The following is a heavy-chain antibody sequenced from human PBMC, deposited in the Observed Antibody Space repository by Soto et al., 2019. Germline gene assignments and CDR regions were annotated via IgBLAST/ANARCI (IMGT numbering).Heavy chain of an antibody. V-gene: IGHV3-66*01. D-gene: IGHD6-19*01. Sequence: GGSLRLSCAASGFTVSSNYMSWVRQAPGKGLEWVSVIYSGGRTYYADSVKGRFTISRDNSKNTLYLQMNSLRAEDTAMYYCARDIPTYTSGNYFDYWGQGTLVTVSS. CDR2: IYSGGRT. J-gene: IGHJ4*02. CDR1: GFTVSSNY. CDR3: ARDIPTYTSGNYFDY.